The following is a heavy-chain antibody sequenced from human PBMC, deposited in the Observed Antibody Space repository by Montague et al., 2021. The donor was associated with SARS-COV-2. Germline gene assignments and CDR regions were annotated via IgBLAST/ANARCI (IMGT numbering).Heavy chain of an antibody. CDR3: ARLTAGYCSGGSCYWGTVFDS. D-gene: IGHD2-15*01. Sequence: TLSLTCTVSGGSISSGGYYWSWIRQHPGKGLEWIGYIYYSGSTYYNPSLKSRVTISVDTSKNQFSLKLSSVTAADTAVYYCARLTAGYCSGGSCYWGTVFDSWGQGTLVTVSS. V-gene: IGHV4-31*03. J-gene: IGHJ4*02. CDR2: IYYSGST. CDR1: GGSISSGGYY.